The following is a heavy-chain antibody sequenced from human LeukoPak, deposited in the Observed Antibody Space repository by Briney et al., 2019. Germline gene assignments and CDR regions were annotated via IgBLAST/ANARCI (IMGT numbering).Heavy chain of an antibody. CDR1: GGSTSSYY. CDR2: IYYSGST. J-gene: IGHJ5*02. V-gene: IGHV4-59*01. Sequence: SETLSLTCTVSGGSTSSYYWSWIRQPPGKGLEWIGYIYYSGSTNYNPSLKSRVTISVDTSKNQFSLKLSSVTAADTAVYYCARQEQQLIYNWFDPWGQGTLVTVSS. D-gene: IGHD6-13*01. CDR3: ARQEQQLIYNWFDP.